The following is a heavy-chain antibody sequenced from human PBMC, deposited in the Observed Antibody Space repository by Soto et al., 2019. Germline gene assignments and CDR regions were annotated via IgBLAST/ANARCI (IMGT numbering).Heavy chain of an antibody. J-gene: IGHJ6*02. Sequence: QVLLQESGPGLVKPSQTLSLTCTVSGGSISSGGYYWSWIRQHPGKGLEWIGYIYYSGSTYYNPSLKSRVTISVDTSKNQFSLKLSSVTAADTAVYYCARDFPSLGNSYFGMDVWGQGTTVTVSS. CDR3: ARDFPSLGNSYFGMDV. V-gene: IGHV4-31*03. CDR1: GGSISSGGYY. CDR2: IYYSGST.